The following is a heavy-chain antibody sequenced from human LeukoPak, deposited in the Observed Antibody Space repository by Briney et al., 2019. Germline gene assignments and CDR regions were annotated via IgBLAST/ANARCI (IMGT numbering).Heavy chain of an antibody. Sequence: SETLSLTCTVSGDSINSHHWNWIRQPPGKGLEWIGSIYYSGSTYYNPSLKSRVTISVDTSKNQFSLKLSSVTAADTAVYYCARDLGAFDYWGQGTLVTVSS. J-gene: IGHJ4*02. CDR3: ARDLGAFDY. CDR2: IYYSGST. D-gene: IGHD3-16*01. V-gene: IGHV4-59*11. CDR1: GDSINSHH.